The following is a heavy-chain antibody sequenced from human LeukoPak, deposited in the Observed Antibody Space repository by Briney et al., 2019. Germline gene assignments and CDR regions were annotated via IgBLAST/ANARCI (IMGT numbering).Heavy chain of an antibody. CDR2: ISGSGGTT. CDR3: ASLLYYDFLTGIDY. CDR1: GFSFSSYA. Sequence: AGGXLRLSCAASGFSFSSYAMSWVRQAPGKGLEWVSAISGSGGTTYYADSVKGRFTISRDNSKNMLYLQMDSLRDEDTAVYYCASLLYYDFLTGIDYWGQGTLVTVSS. J-gene: IGHJ4*02. D-gene: IGHD3-9*01. V-gene: IGHV3-23*01.